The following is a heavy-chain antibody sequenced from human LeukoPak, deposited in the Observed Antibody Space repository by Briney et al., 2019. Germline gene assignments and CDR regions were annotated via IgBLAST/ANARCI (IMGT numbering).Heavy chain of an antibody. Sequence: PGGSLRLSCAASGFTFSNYAMSWVRQAPGKGLEWVSGISGSGGTTSYADSVKGRFTFSRDNSKNTLYLQMNSLRAEDTAVYYCAKSAINSWYAFGDWGQGTLVTVSS. V-gene: IGHV3-23*01. CDR1: GFTFSNYA. CDR3: AKSAINSWYAFGD. CDR2: ISGSGGTT. J-gene: IGHJ4*02. D-gene: IGHD2-8*01.